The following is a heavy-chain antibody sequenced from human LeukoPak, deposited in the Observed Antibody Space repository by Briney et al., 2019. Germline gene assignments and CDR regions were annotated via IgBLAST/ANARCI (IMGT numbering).Heavy chain of an antibody. J-gene: IGHJ4*02. CDR1: GFTFSNYW. CDR3: VADSENRSGGDY. Sequence: PGGSLRLSCAGSGFTFSNYWIHWVRQVPGKGLLWVSRIDSVGNRIVYADSVKGRFTISRDNAKNTVYLQMNSLGAEDTAVYYCVADSENRSGGDYWGQGTLVTVSS. CDR2: IDSVGNRI. D-gene: IGHD1-14*01. V-gene: IGHV3-74*01.